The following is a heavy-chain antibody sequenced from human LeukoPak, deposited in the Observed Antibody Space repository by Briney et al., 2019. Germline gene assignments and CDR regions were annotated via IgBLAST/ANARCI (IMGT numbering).Heavy chain of an antibody. CDR3: AREFYPYYFDY. Sequence: ASVEVSCKASGYIFTGYYIHWVRQAPGQGLDWMGRVNPNSGGTNYAQKFQGRVTMTRDTSISTAYMELSRLRPDDTAVYYCAREFYPYYFDYWGQGTLVTVPS. V-gene: IGHV1-2*06. CDR1: GYIFTGYY. D-gene: IGHD3-16*02. CDR2: VNPNSGGT. J-gene: IGHJ4*02.